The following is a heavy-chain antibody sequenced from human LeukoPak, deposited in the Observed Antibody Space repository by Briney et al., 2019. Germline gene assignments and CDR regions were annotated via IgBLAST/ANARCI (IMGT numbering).Heavy chain of an antibody. CDR2: INHSGST. V-gene: IGHV4-34*01. CDR3: ARTVTGTSWFDP. D-gene: IGHD1-20*01. Sequence: SETLSLTCAVYGGSFSGYYWSWIRQPPGRGLEWIGEINHSGSTNYNPSLKSRVTISVDTSKNQFSLKLSSVTAADTAVYYCARTVTGTSWFDPWGQGTLVTVSS. J-gene: IGHJ5*02. CDR1: GGSFSGYY.